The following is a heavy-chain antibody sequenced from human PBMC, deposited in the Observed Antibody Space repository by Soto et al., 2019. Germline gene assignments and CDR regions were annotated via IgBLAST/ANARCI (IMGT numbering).Heavy chain of an antibody. CDR1: GGSISIYY. CDR2: IYYSGST. J-gene: IGHJ6*02. CDR3: ARLVVRDYYYPMDV. V-gene: IGHV4-59*01. Sequence: SETLSLTCTVSGGSISIYYWSWIRQPPGKGLEWIAYIYYSGSTNYNPSLKSRVTISVDTSKNQFSLKLSSVTAADTAVYYCARLVVRDYYYPMDVWGQGTTVTVSS. D-gene: IGHD2-15*01.